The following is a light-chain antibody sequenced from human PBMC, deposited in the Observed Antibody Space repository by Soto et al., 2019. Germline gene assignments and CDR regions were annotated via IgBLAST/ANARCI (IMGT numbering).Light chain of an antibody. J-gene: IGKJ4*01. CDR3: QQYGSSPLT. CDR2: GAS. V-gene: IGKV3-20*01. CDR1: QTVSSNY. Sequence: EIVLTQPPGTLSLSPGERATLSCRASQTVSSNYLAWYQQKPGQAPRLLIYGASSRATGIPDRFSGSGSGTDFTLTISRLEPEDFAVYYCQQYGSSPLTFGGGTKVDIK.